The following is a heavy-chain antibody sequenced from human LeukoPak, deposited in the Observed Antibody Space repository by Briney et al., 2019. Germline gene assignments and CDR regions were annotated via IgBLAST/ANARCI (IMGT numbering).Heavy chain of an antibody. J-gene: IGHJ2*01. CDR2: IYYSGST. CDR1: GGSISSYY. Sequence: SETLSLTCTVSGGSISSYYWSWIRQPPGKGLEWIGYIYYSGSTNYNPSLKSRVTISVDTSKNQFSLKLSSVTAADTAVYYCARKVVGATGRWYFDLWGRGTLVTVSS. D-gene: IGHD1-26*01. CDR3: ARKVVGATGRWYFDL. V-gene: IGHV4-59*01.